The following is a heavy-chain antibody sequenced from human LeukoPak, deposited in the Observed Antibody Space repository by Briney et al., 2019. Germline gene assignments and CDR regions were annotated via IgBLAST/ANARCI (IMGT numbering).Heavy chain of an antibody. CDR2: ISGSGGST. CDR3: AKGRVTTSSYYYYYMDV. Sequence: GSLRLSCAASGVTFSSYAMSWVRQAPGKGLEWVSAISGSGGSTYYADSVKGRFTISRDNSKNTLYLQMNSLRAEDTAVYYCAKGRVTTSSYYYYYMDVWGKGTTVTVSS. CDR1: GVTFSSYA. V-gene: IGHV3-23*01. D-gene: IGHD4-17*01. J-gene: IGHJ6*03.